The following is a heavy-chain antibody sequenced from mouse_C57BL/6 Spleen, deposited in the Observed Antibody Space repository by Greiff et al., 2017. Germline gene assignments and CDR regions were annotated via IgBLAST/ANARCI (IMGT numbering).Heavy chain of an antibody. Sequence: DVKLVESGGGLVKPGGSLKLSCAASGFTFSDYGMHWVRQAPEKGLEWVAYISSGSSTIYYADTVQGRFTISRDNAKNTLFLQMTSLRSDDTAMYYCASPFYYYGSSFFDYWGQGTTLTVSS. D-gene: IGHD1-1*01. CDR2: ISSGSSTI. CDR3: ASPFYYYGSSFFDY. J-gene: IGHJ2*01. V-gene: IGHV5-17*01. CDR1: GFTFSDYG.